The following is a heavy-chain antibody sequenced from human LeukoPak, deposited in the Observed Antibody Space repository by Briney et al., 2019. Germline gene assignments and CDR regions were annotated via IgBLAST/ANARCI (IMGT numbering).Heavy chain of an antibody. V-gene: IGHV4-34*01. CDR2: INHSGST. Sequence: GTLRLSCAASGFSFSSHGMSWIRQPPGKGLEWIGEINHSGSTNYNPSLKSRVTISVDTSKNQFSLKLSSVIAADTAVYYCARGRIAAAGNWGQGTLVTVSS. CDR3: ARGRIAAAGN. D-gene: IGHD6-13*01. J-gene: IGHJ4*02. CDR1: GFSFSSHG.